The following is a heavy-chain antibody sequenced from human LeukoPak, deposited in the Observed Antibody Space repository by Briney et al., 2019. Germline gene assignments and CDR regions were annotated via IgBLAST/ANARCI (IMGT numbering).Heavy chain of an antibody. V-gene: IGHV4-61*02. D-gene: IGHD1-1*01. J-gene: IGHJ5*02. Sequence: KPSQTLSLTCTVSGGSISSGSYYWSWIRQPAGKGLEWIGRIYTSGSTNYNPSLKSRVTISVDTSKNQFSLKLSSVTAADTAVYYCATEAETYKAWFDPWGQGTLVTVSS. CDR1: GGSISSGSYY. CDR3: ATEAETYKAWFDP. CDR2: IYTSGST.